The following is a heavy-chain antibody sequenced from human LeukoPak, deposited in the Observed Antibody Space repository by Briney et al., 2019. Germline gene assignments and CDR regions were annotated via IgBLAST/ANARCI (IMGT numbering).Heavy chain of an antibody. J-gene: IGHJ4*02. Sequence: GESLKISCKGSGYSFTNYWIGWVRQMPGKGLEWMGIIYPGDSDTRYSPSFQGQVTISADKSITTAYLQWSSLKASDTAMYYCARRFGRGEWGVYFDYWGQGSLVTVSS. D-gene: IGHD3-16*01. CDR2: IYPGDSDT. V-gene: IGHV5-51*01. CDR1: GYSFTNYW. CDR3: ARRFGRGEWGVYFDY.